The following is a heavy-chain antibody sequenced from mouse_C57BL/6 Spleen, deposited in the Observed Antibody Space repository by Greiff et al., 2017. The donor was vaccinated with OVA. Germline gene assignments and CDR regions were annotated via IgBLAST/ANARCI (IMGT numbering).Heavy chain of an antibody. CDR3: TRKYDGYPYYAMDY. CDR2: IDPETGGT. CDR1: GYTFTDYE. V-gene: IGHV1-15*01. J-gene: IGHJ4*01. D-gene: IGHD2-3*01. Sequence: QVQLQQSGAELVRPGASVTLSCKASGYTFTDYEMHWVKQTPVHGLEWIGAIDPETGGTAYNQKFKGKAILTADKSSSTAYMELRSLTSEDSAVYYCTRKYDGYPYYAMDYWGQGTSVTVSS.